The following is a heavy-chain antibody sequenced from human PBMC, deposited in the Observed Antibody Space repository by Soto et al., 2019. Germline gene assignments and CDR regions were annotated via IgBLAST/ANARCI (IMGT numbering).Heavy chain of an antibody. Sequence: GESLKISCKGSGYSFTSYWIRWVRQMPGKGLEWMGRIDPSDSYTNYSPSFQGHVTISADKSISTAYLQWSSLKASDTAMYYCARSGTTAIYYYYGMDVWGQGTTVTVSS. CDR2: IDPSDSYT. J-gene: IGHJ6*02. CDR1: GYSFTSYW. CDR3: ARSGTTAIYYYYGMDV. V-gene: IGHV5-10-1*01. D-gene: IGHD4-17*01.